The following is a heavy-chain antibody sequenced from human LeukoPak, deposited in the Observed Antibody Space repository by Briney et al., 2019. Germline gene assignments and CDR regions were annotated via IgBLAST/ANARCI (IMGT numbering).Heavy chain of an antibody. CDR2: ISGSGGST. CDR3: AKGSYYGSGSIGYYFDY. Sequence: GGSLRLSCAASGFTFSDYYMSWIRQAPGKGLEWVSAISGSGGSTYYADSVKGRFTISRDNSKNTLYLQMNSLRAEDTAVYYCAKGSYYGSGSIGYYFDYWGQGTLVTVSS. CDR1: GFTFSDYY. V-gene: IGHV3-23*01. D-gene: IGHD3-10*01. J-gene: IGHJ4*02.